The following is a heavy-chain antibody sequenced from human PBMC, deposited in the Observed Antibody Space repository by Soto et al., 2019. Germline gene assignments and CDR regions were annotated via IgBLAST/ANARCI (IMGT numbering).Heavy chain of an antibody. CDR3: ARSSNLDYYYYGMDV. CDR1: GFTFSSYD. V-gene: IGHV3-64*02. Sequence: DVQLVESGEGLVQPGGSLRLSCAASGFTFSSYDMHWVRQAPGKGLVYVSAISSNGGSTYYADSVKGRFTISRDNSKNTLYLQMGSLRAEDMAVYYCARSSNLDYYYYGMDVWGQGTTVTVSS. CDR2: ISSNGGST. J-gene: IGHJ6*02. D-gene: IGHD6-13*01.